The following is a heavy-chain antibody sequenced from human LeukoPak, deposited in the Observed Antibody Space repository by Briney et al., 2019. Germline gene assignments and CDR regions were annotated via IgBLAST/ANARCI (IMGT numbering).Heavy chain of an antibody. CDR3: ARAELLWFGETRYYYGMDV. Sequence: GASVKVSCKASGYSFTTFSIHWVRQAPGQSLEWMGRINSDNGDTEYSQRFQGRLTFTRDTSATTAYMELSSLTSEDTAVYYCARAELLWFGETRYYYGMDVWGQGTTVTVSS. CDR2: INSDNGDT. J-gene: IGHJ6*02. V-gene: IGHV1-3*01. D-gene: IGHD3-10*01. CDR1: GYSFTTFS.